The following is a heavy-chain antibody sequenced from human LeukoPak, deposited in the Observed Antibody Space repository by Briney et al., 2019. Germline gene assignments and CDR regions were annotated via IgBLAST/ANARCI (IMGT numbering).Heavy chain of an antibody. CDR1: GDSVSSNSAA. J-gene: IGHJ6*03. CDR3: ARGKGYSSSGYQGYYYYMDV. D-gene: IGHD6-13*01. V-gene: IGHV6-1*01. Sequence: SQTLSLTCAISGDSVSSNSAAWNWIRQSPSRGLEWLGRTYYRSKWYNDYAVSVKSRITINPDTSKNQFSLQLNSVTPEETAVYYCARGKGYSSSGYQGYYYYMDVWGKGTTVTVSS. CDR2: TYYRSKWYN.